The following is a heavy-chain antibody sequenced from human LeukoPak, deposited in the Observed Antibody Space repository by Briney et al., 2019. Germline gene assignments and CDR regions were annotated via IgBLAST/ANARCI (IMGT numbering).Heavy chain of an antibody. D-gene: IGHD3-9*01. CDR1: GFTFSDYE. CDR2: ISAGAGVI. J-gene: IGHJ4*02. CDR3: ARVRTTDTLTGYKQELDY. Sequence: GGSLRLSCAASGFTFSDYEMNWVRQAPEKGLEWVSYISAGAGVIFYADSVKGRISITRDNAKNSLFLQMNSLRAEDTAVYYCARVRTTDTLTGYKQELDYWGRGTLVTVSS. V-gene: IGHV3-48*03.